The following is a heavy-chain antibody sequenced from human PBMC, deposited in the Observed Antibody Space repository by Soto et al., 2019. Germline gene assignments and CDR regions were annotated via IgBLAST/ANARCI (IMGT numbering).Heavy chain of an antibody. Sequence: ASVKVSCKASGYTFTSYAMHWVRQAPGQRLEWMGWINAGNGNTKYSQKFQGRVTITRDTSAGTAYMELSSLRSEDTAVYYCARVSGYCSSTSCLGAQSYFDYWGQGTLVTVSS. V-gene: IGHV1-3*01. CDR1: GYTFTSYA. J-gene: IGHJ4*02. D-gene: IGHD2-2*01. CDR2: INAGNGNT. CDR3: ARVSGYCSSTSCLGAQSYFDY.